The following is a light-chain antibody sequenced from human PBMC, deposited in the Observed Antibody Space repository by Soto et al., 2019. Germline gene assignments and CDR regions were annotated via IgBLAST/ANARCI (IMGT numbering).Light chain of an antibody. CDR2: KAS. Sequence: DIPMTQSPSTLSASVGDRVTITCQASQSMSARLAWYQQKPGKAPKLLIYKASTLESGVPSRFSGSGSRTEFTLSISGLQPDDFATYCFQQYNEYGSWTFGPGTKVEIK. CDR1: QSMSAR. V-gene: IGKV1-5*03. CDR3: QQYNEYGSWT. J-gene: IGKJ1*01.